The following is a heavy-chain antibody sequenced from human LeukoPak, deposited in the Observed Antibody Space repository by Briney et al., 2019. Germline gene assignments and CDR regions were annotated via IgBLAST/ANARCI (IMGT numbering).Heavy chain of an antibody. D-gene: IGHD3-10*01. CDR1: GGTFSSYA. V-gene: IGHV1-69*13. Sequence: ASVKVSCKASGGTFSSYAISWVRQAPGQGLEWMGGIIPIFGTANYAQKFQGRVTITADESTSTAYMELSSLRSEDTAVYYCARDPYYGSGSHTLDYWGQGTLVTVSS. J-gene: IGHJ4*02. CDR2: IIPIFGTA. CDR3: ARDPYYGSGSHTLDY.